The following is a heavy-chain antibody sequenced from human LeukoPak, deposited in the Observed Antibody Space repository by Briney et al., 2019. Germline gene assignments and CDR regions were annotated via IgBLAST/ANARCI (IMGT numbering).Heavy chain of an antibody. J-gene: IGHJ3*02. Sequence: PGGSLRLSCAASGFTLSSYSMNWVRQAPGKGLEWVSSISSSSNYISYADSVKGRFTISRDNAKKPLYLQMSSLRAEDTAVYYCARRDVFDIWGQGTMVTVSS. V-gene: IGHV3-21*01. CDR2: ISSSSNYI. CDR3: ARRDVFDI. CDR1: GFTLSSYS.